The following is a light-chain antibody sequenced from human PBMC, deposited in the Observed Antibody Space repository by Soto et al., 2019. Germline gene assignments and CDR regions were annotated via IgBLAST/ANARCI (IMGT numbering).Light chain of an antibody. J-gene: IGKJ3*01. CDR2: DAS. Sequence: DIQMTQSPSSLSASIGDRVTITCQASQDIRTYLNWYQQKPGKAPKLLIYDASNLETGVPSRFSGSGSGTDFTFTINSLQPEDIATYYCQQYDNLPSFTFGPGTKVDMK. CDR1: QDIRTY. CDR3: QQYDNLPSFT. V-gene: IGKV1-33*01.